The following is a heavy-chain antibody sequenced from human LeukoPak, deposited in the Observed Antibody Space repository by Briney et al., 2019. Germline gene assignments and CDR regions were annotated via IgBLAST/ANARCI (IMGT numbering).Heavy chain of an antibody. CDR3: ARSVDGYAD. CDR2: IDTDSGDT. CDR1: GYSFTGYY. V-gene: IGHV1-2*02. Sequence: GASVKVSCKASGYSFTGYYIHWVRQAPGQGLEWMGWIDTDSGDTQYTQKYRGRVTMTRDTSIRTAYMELTRLRSDDTAVFYCARSVDGYADWGQGSLVTVSS. D-gene: IGHD5-24*01. J-gene: IGHJ4*02.